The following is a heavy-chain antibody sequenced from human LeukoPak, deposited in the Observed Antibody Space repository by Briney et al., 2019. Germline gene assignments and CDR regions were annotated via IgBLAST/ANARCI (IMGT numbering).Heavy chain of an antibody. D-gene: IGHD6-19*01. Sequence: GGSLRLSCAASGFTFSDHYMDWVRQAPGKGLEGVGRTRNKANSYTTEYAASVKGRFTISRDDSKNSLYLQMNSLKTEDTAVYYCARPIAVAGTEYFDLWGRGTLVTVSS. CDR3: ARPIAVAGTEYFDL. V-gene: IGHV3-72*01. J-gene: IGHJ2*01. CDR1: GFTFSDHY. CDR2: TRNKANSYTT.